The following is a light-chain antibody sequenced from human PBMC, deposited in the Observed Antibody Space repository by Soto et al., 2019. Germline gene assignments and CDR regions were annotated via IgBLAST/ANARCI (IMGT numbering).Light chain of an antibody. CDR3: QQYGSSPLT. CDR2: GAS. J-gene: IGKJ4*01. Sequence: EIVLTQSPATLSLSPGERATLSCRASQSVGNNYLAWYQQKPGQPPRVLIFGASTRATGIPDRFSGSGSGTDFSLTITRLEPEDFAVYYCQQYGSSPLTFGGGSKVEIK. CDR1: QSVGNNY. V-gene: IGKV3-20*01.